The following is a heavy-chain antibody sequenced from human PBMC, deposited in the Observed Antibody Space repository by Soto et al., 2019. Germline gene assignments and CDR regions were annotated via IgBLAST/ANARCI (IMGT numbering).Heavy chain of an antibody. Sequence: GASVKVSCKASGGTFSSYAISWVRQAPGQGLEWMGGIIPIFGTANYAQKFQGRVTITADESTSTAYMGLSSLRSEDTAVYYCARGNRPPTYYYDSSGYEGFDYWGQGTTVTVSS. CDR1: GGTFSSYA. CDR3: ARGNRPPTYYYDSSGYEGFDY. D-gene: IGHD3-22*01. CDR2: IIPIFGTA. V-gene: IGHV1-69*13. J-gene: IGHJ4*02.